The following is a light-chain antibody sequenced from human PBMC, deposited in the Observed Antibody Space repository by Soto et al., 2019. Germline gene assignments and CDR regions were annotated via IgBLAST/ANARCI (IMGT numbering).Light chain of an antibody. CDR1: SSNIGSNT. J-gene: IGLJ1*01. Sequence: QSVLTQPPSASGTPGQRVTISCSGSSSNIGSNTVNWYQQLPGTAPKLLIYSNSQRPSGVPDRFSGSKSGTSASLAISGLQSEDEADYYCAAWDDSLNGLFVFGTGTKLTVL. CDR2: SNS. V-gene: IGLV1-44*01. CDR3: AAWDDSLNGLFV.